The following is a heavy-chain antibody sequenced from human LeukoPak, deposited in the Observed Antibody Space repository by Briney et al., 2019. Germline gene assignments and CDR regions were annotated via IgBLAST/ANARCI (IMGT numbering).Heavy chain of an antibody. D-gene: IGHD2-2*01. CDR2: IWYDGSNE. V-gene: IGHV3-33*01. CDR1: GFTFSSYG. Sequence: AGGSLRLSCAASGFTFSSYGMHWVRQAPGKGLEWVAVIWYDGSNEYYTDSVKGRFTISRDNSKNTLYLRMNSLRAEDTAVYYCATVLVPRDAFDIWGQGTMVTVSS. CDR3: ATVLVPRDAFDI. J-gene: IGHJ3*02.